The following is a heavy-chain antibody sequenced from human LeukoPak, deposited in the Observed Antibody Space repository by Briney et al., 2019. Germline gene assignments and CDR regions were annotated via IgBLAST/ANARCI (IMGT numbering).Heavy chain of an antibody. CDR2: TYNSGST. J-gene: IGHJ4*02. Sequence: SETLSLTCTVSGGSIGSYYWNWIRQPPGKGLEWIGYTYNSGSTKYNPSLKSRVTISEDTSKNQFSLKLSSMTAADTAVFYCARDRGFCSGGSCGNFDYLGQGTLVTVSS. CDR1: GGSIGSYY. D-gene: IGHD2-15*01. V-gene: IGHV4-59*01. CDR3: ARDRGFCSGGSCGNFDY.